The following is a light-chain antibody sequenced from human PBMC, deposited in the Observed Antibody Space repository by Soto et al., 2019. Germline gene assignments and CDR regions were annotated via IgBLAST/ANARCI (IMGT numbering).Light chain of an antibody. J-gene: IGKJ1*01. V-gene: IGKV4-1*01. CDR2: WAS. Sequence: DIVMTQSPDSLAVSLGERATINCKSSQSVSYSSNNENYLAWYQQKPGQPPKLLIYWASTRESGVPDRFSGSGSGTDFTLTISSLQAEDVAVYYCQQYYNSPWTFGQGTKVEIK. CDR3: QQYYNSPWT. CDR1: QSVSYSSNNENY.